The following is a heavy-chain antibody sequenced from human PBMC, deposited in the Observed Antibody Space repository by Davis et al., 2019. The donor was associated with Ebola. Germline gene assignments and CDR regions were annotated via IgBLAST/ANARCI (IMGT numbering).Heavy chain of an antibody. CDR2: INHSGST. CDR1: GGSFSGYY. Sequence: MPGGSLRLSCAVYGGSFSGYYWSWIRQPPGKGLEWIGEINHSGSTNYNPSLKSRVTISVDTSKNQFSLKLSSVIAADTAVYYCVGGRWLIWGQGTMVTVSS. J-gene: IGHJ3*02. CDR3: VGGRWLI. D-gene: IGHD5-24*01. V-gene: IGHV4-34*01.